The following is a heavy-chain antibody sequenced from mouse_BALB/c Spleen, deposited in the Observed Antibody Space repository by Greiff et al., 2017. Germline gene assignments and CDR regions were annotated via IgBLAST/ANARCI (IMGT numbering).Heavy chain of an antibody. CDR1: GFTFNTYA. V-gene: IGHV10-3*03. CDR2: IRSKSNNYAT. CDR3: VREHAPYWYFDV. Sequence: EVKLVESGGGLVQPKGSLKLSCAASGFTFNTYAMHWVCQAPGKGLEWVARIRSKSNNYATYYADSVKDRFTISRDDSQSMLYLQMNNLKTEDTAMYYCVREHAPYWYFDVWGAGTTVTVSS. J-gene: IGHJ1*01.